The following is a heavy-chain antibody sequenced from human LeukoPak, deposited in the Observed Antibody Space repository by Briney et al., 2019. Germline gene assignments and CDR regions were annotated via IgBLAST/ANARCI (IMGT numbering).Heavy chain of an antibody. V-gene: IGHV4-59*12. D-gene: IGHD5-18*01. Sequence: PSETLSLTCTVSGGSISSYYWSWIRQPPGKGLEWIGYIYHSGSTYYNPSLKSRVTISVDRSKNQFSLKLSSVTAADTAVYYCARDSVTAMRGFDYWGQGTLVTVSS. CDR2: IYHSGST. CDR1: GGSISSYY. J-gene: IGHJ4*02. CDR3: ARDSVTAMRGFDY.